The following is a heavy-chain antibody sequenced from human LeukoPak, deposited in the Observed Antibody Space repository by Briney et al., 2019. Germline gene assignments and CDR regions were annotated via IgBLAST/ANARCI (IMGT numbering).Heavy chain of an antibody. CDR3: ARIQHVSSWYAFDI. CDR2: MHPCDSDT. Sequence: GESLKISCRGSGYSFTNYWIGWVRRMPGKGLEWMGIMHPCDSDTRYSPSFQGQVTISADKSISTTYLQWSSLKASDTAMYYCARIQHVSSWYAFDIWGQGTKVTVSS. J-gene: IGHJ3*02. D-gene: IGHD6-13*01. V-gene: IGHV5-51*01. CDR1: GYSFTNYW.